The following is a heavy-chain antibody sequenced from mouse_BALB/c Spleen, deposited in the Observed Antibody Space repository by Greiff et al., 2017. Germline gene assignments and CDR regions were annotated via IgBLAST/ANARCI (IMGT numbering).Heavy chain of an antibody. D-gene: IGHD1-2*01. CDR1: GYTFTSYY. V-gene: IGHV1S81*02. J-gene: IGHJ3*01. CDR2: INPSNGGT. Sequence: VQGVESGAELVKPGASVKLSCKASGYTFTSYYMYWVKQRPGQGLEWIGEINPSNGGTNFNEKFKSKATLTVDKSSSTAYMQLSSLTSEDSAVYYCTRGGYGYGAYWGQGTLVTVSA. CDR3: TRGGYGYGAY.